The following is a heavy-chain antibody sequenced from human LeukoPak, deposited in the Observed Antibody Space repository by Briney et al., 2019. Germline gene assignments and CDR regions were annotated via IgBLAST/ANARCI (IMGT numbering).Heavy chain of an antibody. CDR3: ARHQAIDVTFDY. D-gene: IGHD4-11*01. V-gene: IGHV4-59*08. CDR2: IYYSGST. Sequence: SETLSLTCTVSGGSISSYYWSWIRQPPGKGLEWIGYIYYSGSTNYNPSLKSRVTISGDTSKNQFSLKLSSVTAADTAVYYCARHQAIDVTFDYWAREPWSPSPQ. CDR1: GGSISSYY. J-gene: IGHJ4*02.